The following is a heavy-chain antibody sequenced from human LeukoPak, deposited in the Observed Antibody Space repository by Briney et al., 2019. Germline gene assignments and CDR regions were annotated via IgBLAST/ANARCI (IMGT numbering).Heavy chain of an antibody. CDR1: GFTFSNYA. CDR3: AKGLGYCSGGSCPPYYYGMDV. Sequence: GGSLRLSCAASGFTFSNYAMHWVRQAPGKGLEWVAVIWYDGSNKYYADSVKGRFTISRDNSKNTLYLQMNSLRAEDTAVYYCAKGLGYCSGGSCPPYYYGMDVWGQGTTVTVSS. D-gene: IGHD2-15*01. V-gene: IGHV3-33*06. J-gene: IGHJ6*02. CDR2: IWYDGSNK.